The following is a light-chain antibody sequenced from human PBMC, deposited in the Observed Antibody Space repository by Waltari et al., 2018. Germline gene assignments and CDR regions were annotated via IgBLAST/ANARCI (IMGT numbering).Light chain of an antibody. CDR2: EDS. CDR1: HSNIGHNY. CDR3: GTWDSSLSGAV. J-gene: IGLJ7*01. Sequence: QSVLTQPPSVSAAPGQRVTISCSGGHSNIGHNYVSWYRQFPGTAPKLLIYEDSERPSGVPGRFSCSKSGTSATLDITGLQAGDEADYYCGTWDSSLSGAVFGGGTHLTVL. V-gene: IGLV1-51*02.